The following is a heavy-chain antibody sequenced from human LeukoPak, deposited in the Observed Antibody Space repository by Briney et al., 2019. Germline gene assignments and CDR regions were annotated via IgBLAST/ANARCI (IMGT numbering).Heavy chain of an antibody. J-gene: IGHJ4*02. CDR2: IWADGAP. CDR3: ARGRDSRGYQFMGFDS. D-gene: IGHD3-22*01. CDR1: GGSISSGNYF. V-gene: IGHV4-61*02. Sequence: SQTLSLTCTVSGGSISSGNYFWNWIRQPAGKGLEWIGRIWADGAPSYRPSLKSRVTISVDTSKNQFSLRLSSVTAADTAVYYCARGRDSRGYQFMGFDSWGRGTLVTVSS.